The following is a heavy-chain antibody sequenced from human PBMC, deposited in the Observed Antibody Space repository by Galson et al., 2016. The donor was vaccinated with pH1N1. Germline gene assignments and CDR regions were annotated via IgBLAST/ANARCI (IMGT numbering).Heavy chain of an antibody. CDR1: GFTFSSHA. V-gene: IGHV3-23*01. CDR2: IGKNGGT. CDR3: VKPDSEHSGDH. D-gene: IGHD6-19*01. Sequence: SLRLSCAASGFTFSSHAMSWVRQAPGKGLQWVSGIGKNGGTYYIDSVRGRFTNSRDNSRNTLYLQMNSLRVEDTARYYCVKPDSEHSGDHWGQGTLVTVSS. J-gene: IGHJ5*02.